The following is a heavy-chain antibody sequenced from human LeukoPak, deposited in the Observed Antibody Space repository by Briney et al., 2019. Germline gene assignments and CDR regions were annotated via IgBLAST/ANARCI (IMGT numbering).Heavy chain of an antibody. D-gene: IGHD3-3*01. CDR3: ARGAWRGKSFDY. CDR1: GDSISSSSYY. Sequence: PSETLSLTCTVSGDSISSSSYYWGWIRQPPGKGLEWIGSFYYSGSTYYNPSLKSRVTISVDTSKNQFSLKLSSVTVADTAVYYCARGAWRGKSFDYWGQGILVTVSS. J-gene: IGHJ4*02. V-gene: IGHV4-39*07. CDR2: FYYSGST.